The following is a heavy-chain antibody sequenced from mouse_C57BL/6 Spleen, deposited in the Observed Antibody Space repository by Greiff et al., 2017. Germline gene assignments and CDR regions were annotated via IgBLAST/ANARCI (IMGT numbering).Heavy chain of an antibody. CDR3: AIYYYGSSLYYFDY. D-gene: IGHD1-1*01. CDR2: IYPRSGNT. Sequence: QVQLQQSGAELARPGASVKLSCKASGYTFTSYGISWVKQRTGQGLEWIGEIYPRSGNTYYNEKFKGKATLTADKSSSTAYMELRSLTSEDSAVYFCAIYYYGSSLYYFDYWGQGTTLTVSS. J-gene: IGHJ2*01. CDR1: GYTFTSYG. V-gene: IGHV1-81*01.